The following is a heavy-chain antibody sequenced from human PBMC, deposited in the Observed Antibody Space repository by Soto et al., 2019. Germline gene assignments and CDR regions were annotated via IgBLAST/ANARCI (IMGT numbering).Heavy chain of an antibody. CDR1: GYTFTSYG. D-gene: IGHD3-22*01. V-gene: IGHV1-3*01. CDR3: ARDPNDSSAYYHHYYYGMDV. Sequence: ASVKVSCKASGYTFTSYGIHWVRQAPGQRLEWTGWINAGNGNTKYSEKFQGRVTITRDTSASTAYLELSRLRSEDTAVYYCARDPNDSSAYYHHYYYGMDVWGQGTTVTVSS. CDR2: INAGNGNT. J-gene: IGHJ6*02.